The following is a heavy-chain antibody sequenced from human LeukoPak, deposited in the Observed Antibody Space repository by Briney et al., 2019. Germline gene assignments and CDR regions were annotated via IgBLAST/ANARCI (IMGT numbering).Heavy chain of an antibody. J-gene: IGHJ4*02. CDR2: ISSSGNII. V-gene: IGHV3-11*01. CDR1: GFTFSDYY. Sequence: GGSLRLSCAASGFTFSDYYMSWIRQAPGKGLEWVSHISSSGNIIYYADSVKGRFTISRDNAKNSLYLQMNSLRAEDTAVYYCARRRYNWNAIDYWGQGTLVTVSS. CDR3: ARRRYNWNAIDY. D-gene: IGHD1-20*01.